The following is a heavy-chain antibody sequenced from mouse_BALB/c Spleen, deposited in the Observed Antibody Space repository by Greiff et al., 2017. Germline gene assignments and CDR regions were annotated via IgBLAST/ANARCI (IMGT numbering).Heavy chain of an antibody. V-gene: IGHV1-5*01. CDR1: GYSFTSYW. CDR2: IYPGNSDT. Sequence: DVKLQESGTVLARPGASVKMSCKASGYSFTSYWMHWVKQRPGQGLEWIGAIYPGNSDTSYNQKFKGKAKLTAVTSASTAYMELSSLTNEDSAVYYCTRDSYYGSSLYAMDYWGQGTSVTVSS. J-gene: IGHJ4*01. CDR3: TRDSYYGSSLYAMDY. D-gene: IGHD1-1*01.